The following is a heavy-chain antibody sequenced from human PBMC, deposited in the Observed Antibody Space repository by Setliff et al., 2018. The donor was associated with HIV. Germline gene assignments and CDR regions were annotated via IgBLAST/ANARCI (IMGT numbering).Heavy chain of an antibody. D-gene: IGHD3-3*01. CDR1: GGYFSCYY. CDR2: IKQDGSEK. V-gene: IGHV3-7*01. CDR3: ARRVKIFGVVSTPLDGMDV. J-gene: IGHJ6*02. Sequence: ETLSLTCAVYGGYFSCYYWSWIRQHPGKGLEWVANIKQDGSEKYYVDSVTGRFTVSRDNTKSSLYLQMNSLRAEDTAVYYWARRVKIFGVVSTPLDGMDVWGQGTTVTVSS.